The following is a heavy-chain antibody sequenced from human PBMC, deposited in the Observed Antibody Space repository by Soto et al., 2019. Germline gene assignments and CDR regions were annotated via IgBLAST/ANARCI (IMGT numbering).Heavy chain of an antibody. CDR2: ISWNSGSI. V-gene: IGHV3-9*01. CDR1: GFTFDDYA. Sequence: GGSLRLSCAASGFTFDDYAMHWVRQAPGKGLEWVSGISWNSGSIGYADSVKGRFTISRDNAKNSLYLQMNSLRAEDTALYYCAKAAPGVAGTSEDAFDIWGQGTMVTVSS. D-gene: IGHD6-19*01. CDR3: AKAAPGVAGTSEDAFDI. J-gene: IGHJ3*02.